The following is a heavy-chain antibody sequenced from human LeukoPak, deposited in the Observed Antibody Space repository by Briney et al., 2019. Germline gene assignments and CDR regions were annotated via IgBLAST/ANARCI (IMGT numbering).Heavy chain of an antibody. Sequence: GGSLRLSCAASGFSVRSNYISWVRQAPGKGLEWVSMIYSDGSIFHADSVKGRFTMSRDNSRNTLDLQMNSLRVEDTAVYFCTRDRRRLRGMNGDGDAFDIWGQGTMVTVSS. J-gene: IGHJ3*02. CDR1: GFSVRSNY. V-gene: IGHV3-53*01. CDR3: TRDRRRLRGMNGDGDAFDI. CDR2: IYSDGSI. D-gene: IGHD1-1*01.